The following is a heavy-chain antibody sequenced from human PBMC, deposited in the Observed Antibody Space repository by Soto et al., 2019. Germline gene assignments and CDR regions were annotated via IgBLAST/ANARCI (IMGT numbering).Heavy chain of an antibody. Sequence: EASVKVSCKASGYTFTGYYMHWVRQAPGQGLEWMGWINPNSGGTNYAQKFQGRVTMTRDTSISTAYMELSRLRSDDTAVYYCARDQDYCSSTSCYTNWFDPWGQGTLVTVSS. J-gene: IGHJ5*02. CDR2: INPNSGGT. CDR1: GYTFTGYY. V-gene: IGHV1-2*02. D-gene: IGHD2-2*02. CDR3: ARDQDYCSSTSCYTNWFDP.